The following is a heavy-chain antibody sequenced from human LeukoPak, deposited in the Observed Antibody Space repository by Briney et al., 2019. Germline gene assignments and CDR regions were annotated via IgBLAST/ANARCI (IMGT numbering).Heavy chain of an antibody. CDR1: GFTFSSYE. CDR3: AKYDYVWGSYRSYYMDV. J-gene: IGHJ6*03. Sequence: GGSLRLSCAASGFTFSSYEMNWVRQAPGKGLEWVSYISSSGSTIYYADSVKGRFTISRDNSKNTLYLQMNSLRAEDTAVYYCAKYDYVWGSYRSYYMDVWGKGTTVTVSS. CDR2: ISSSGSTI. D-gene: IGHD3-16*02. V-gene: IGHV3-48*03.